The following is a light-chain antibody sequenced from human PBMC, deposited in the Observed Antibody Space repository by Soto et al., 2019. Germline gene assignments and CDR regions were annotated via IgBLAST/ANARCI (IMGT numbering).Light chain of an antibody. V-gene: IGKV1-5*01. CDR2: DDT. CDR3: QQYNDYSTWT. J-gene: IGKJ1*01. CDR1: QSISRR. Sequence: DIQMTQSPSTLSASVGDRVTITCRASQSISRRLVWYQQKPGKAPKVLMWDDTSLQRGVPSRFSGSGSGTEFTLTISSLQPDDFANYYCQQYNDYSTWTFGQGTKVDIK.